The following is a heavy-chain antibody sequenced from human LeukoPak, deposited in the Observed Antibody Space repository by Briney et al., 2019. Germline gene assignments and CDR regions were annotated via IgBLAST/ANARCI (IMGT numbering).Heavy chain of an antibody. V-gene: IGHV3-74*01. J-gene: IGHJ4*02. CDR1: GFTFSSYW. CDR3: ARVSPNTVTTLQYFDY. Sequence: GGSLRLSCAASGFTFSSYWMHWVRQAPGKGLVWVSRINSDGSTTTYADSMKGRFTISRDNAKNTLYLQMNSLRAEDTAVYYCARVSPNTVTTLQYFDYWGQGTLVTVSS. D-gene: IGHD4-17*01. CDR2: INSDGSTT.